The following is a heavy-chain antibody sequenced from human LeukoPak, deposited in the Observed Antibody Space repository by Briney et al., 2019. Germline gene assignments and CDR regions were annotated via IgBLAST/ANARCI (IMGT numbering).Heavy chain of an antibody. CDR3: AREESGYSYGSGFDY. D-gene: IGHD5-18*01. V-gene: IGHV4-34*01. Sequence: SETLSLTCAVYGGSFSGYYWSWIRQPPGKGLEWIGEINHSGSTNYNPSLKSRVTISVDTSKNQFSLKLSSVTAADTAVYYCAREESGYSYGSGFDYWGQGTLVTVSS. CDR2: INHSGST. J-gene: IGHJ4*02. CDR1: GGSFSGYY.